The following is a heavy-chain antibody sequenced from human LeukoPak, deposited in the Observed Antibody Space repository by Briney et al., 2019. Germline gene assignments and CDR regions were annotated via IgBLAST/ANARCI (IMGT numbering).Heavy chain of an antibody. CDR3: VRDLYRIVVVPHYFDY. Sequence: GGSLRLSCEVFGFRFDDYGMSWVRQAPGKGLEWVANIKQDGSEKYYVDSVKGRFTISRDNAKNSLYLQMNSLRAEDTAVYYCVRDLYRIVVVPHYFDYWGQGTLVTVSS. CDR1: GFRFDDYG. D-gene: IGHD3-22*01. J-gene: IGHJ4*02. V-gene: IGHV3-7*01. CDR2: IKQDGSEK.